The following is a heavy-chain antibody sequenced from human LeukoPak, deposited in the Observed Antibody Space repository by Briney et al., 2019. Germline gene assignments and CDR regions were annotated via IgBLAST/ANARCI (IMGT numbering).Heavy chain of an antibody. V-gene: IGHV1-69*13. Sequence: GASVKVSCKASGGTFSSYAISWVRQAPGQGLEWMGGIIPIFGTANYAQKFQGRVTITADESTSTAYMELSSLRSEDTAVYYCAGLVVGAREEPNFQHWGQGTLVTVSS. CDR2: IIPIFGTA. CDR1: GGTFSSYA. CDR3: AGLVVGAREEPNFQH. D-gene: IGHD1-26*01. J-gene: IGHJ1*01.